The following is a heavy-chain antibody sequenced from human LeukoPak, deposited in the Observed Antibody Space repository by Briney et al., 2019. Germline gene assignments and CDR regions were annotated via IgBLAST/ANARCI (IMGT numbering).Heavy chain of an antibody. CDR1: GYTFTSYA. CDR2: INTNTGNP. J-gene: IGHJ6*02. Sequence: ASVKVSRKASGYTFTSYAMNWVRQAPGQGLEWMGWINTNTGNPTYAQGFTGRFVFSLDTSVSTAYLQISSLKAEDTAVYYCARAVGATWSLSYYYYGMDVWGQGTMVTVSS. V-gene: IGHV7-4-1*02. D-gene: IGHD1-26*01. CDR3: ARAVGATWSLSYYYYGMDV.